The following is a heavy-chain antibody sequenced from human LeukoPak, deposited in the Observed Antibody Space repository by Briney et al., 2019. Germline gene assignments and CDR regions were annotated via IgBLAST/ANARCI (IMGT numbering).Heavy chain of an antibody. Sequence: GGSLRLSCAASGFTFTSYGMAWVRQAPGKGLDWVASISGSGTNTYYADSVRGRFTISRDNSKNTLYLQMNSLRAEDTAVYYCAKDLGYDFWSGSPDYWGQGTLVTVSS. CDR1: GFTFTSYG. CDR3: AKDLGYDFWSGSPDY. J-gene: IGHJ4*02. CDR2: ISGSGTNT. D-gene: IGHD3-3*01. V-gene: IGHV3-23*01.